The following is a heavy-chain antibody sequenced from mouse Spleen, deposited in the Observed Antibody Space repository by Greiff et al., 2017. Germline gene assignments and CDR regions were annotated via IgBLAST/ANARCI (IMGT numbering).Heavy chain of an antibody. J-gene: IGHJ2*01. D-gene: IGHD4-1*01. CDR2: ISSGGDYI. CDR1: GFTFSNYA. Sequence: EVQRVESGEGLVKPGGSLKLSCAASGFTFSNYAMSWVRQTPEKRLEWVAYISSGGDYIYYADTVKGRFTISRDNARNTLYLQMSSLKSEDTAMYYCTREGTGDFDYWGQGTTLTVSS. CDR3: TREGTGDFDY. V-gene: IGHV5-9-1*02.